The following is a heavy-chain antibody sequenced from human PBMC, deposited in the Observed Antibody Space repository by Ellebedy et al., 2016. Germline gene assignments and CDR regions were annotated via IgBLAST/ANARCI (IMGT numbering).Heavy chain of an antibody. Sequence: GESLRLSXAASRFTVRSNYMTWVRQAPGKGLEWVAFIYNHGQTYYADSVKGRFTISRDTSVNTLYLHMTNLRAEDTAIYYCATGTYGASDVWGQGTRVTVSS. CDR2: IYNHGQT. CDR3: ATGTYGASDV. V-gene: IGHV3-53*01. J-gene: IGHJ3*01. CDR1: RFTVRSNY. D-gene: IGHD4-17*01.